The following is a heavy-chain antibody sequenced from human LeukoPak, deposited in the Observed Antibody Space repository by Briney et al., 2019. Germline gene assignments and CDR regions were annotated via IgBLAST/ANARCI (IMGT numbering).Heavy chain of an antibody. D-gene: IGHD6-19*01. CDR3: ARGLAYSSGCVDY. J-gene: IGHJ4*02. V-gene: IGHV3-21*01. CDR1: GFTFSSYS. CDR2: ISSSSSYI. Sequence: AGGSLRLSCAASGFTFSSYSMNWVRQAPGKGLEWVSSISSSSSYIYYADSVKGRFTISRDNAKNPLYLQMNSLRAEDTAVYYCARGLAYSSGCVDYWGQGTLVTVSS.